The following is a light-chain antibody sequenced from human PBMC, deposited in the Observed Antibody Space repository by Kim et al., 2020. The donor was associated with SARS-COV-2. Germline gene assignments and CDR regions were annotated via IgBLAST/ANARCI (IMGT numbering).Light chain of an antibody. Sequence: SVAPGQTASIPGSGDKLGDKYACWYQQKPGQSPVRVSYKDSKRPSGIPERFSGSGSGNTATLTISGTQAMDEADYYCQAWDSSTAVFGGGTQLTVL. CDR2: KDS. CDR1: KLGDKY. J-gene: IGLJ2*01. V-gene: IGLV3-1*01. CDR3: QAWDSSTAV.